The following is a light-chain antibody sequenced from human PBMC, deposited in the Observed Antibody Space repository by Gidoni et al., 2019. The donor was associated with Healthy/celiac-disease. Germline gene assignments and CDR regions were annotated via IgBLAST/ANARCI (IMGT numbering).Light chain of an antibody. Sequence: EIVLTQSPATLSLSPGERATLSCSASQSVSSYLAWYKQKPGQAPRLLIYDASNSATGIPARFSGSWSGTDFTLTISSLEPEDFAVYYCQQRSNWPPWTFGQGTKVEIK. CDR3: QQRSNWPPWT. CDR1: QSVSSY. J-gene: IGKJ1*01. V-gene: IGKV3-11*01. CDR2: DAS.